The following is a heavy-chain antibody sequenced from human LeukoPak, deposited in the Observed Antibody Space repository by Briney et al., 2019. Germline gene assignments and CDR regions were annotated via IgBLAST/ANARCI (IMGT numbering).Heavy chain of an antibody. V-gene: IGHV4-34*01. D-gene: IGHD3-3*01. CDR1: GGSFSGYY. CDR2: INHSGST. J-gene: IGHJ4*02. Sequence: NTSETLSLTCAVYGGSFSGYYWSWIRQPPGEGLEWIGEINHSGSTNYNPSLKSRVTISVDTSKNQFSLKLSSVTAADTAVYYCARGKNDFWSGYHYYFDYWGQGTLVTVSS. CDR3: ARGKNDFWSGYHYYFDY.